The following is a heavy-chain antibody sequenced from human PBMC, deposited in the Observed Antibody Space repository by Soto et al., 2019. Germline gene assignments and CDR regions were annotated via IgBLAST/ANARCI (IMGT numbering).Heavy chain of an antibody. J-gene: IGHJ6*02. V-gene: IGHV1-69*06. CDR3: ARGVVPAAGAAPHYFHYGVDV. CDR1: GDTFKKFA. CDR2: IIPLVGTT. Sequence: QVQRVQSGPEVQKPGSSVKVSCKTSGDTFKKFAISWVRQAPGQGPEWSGGIIPLVGTTKYTQKFQGRVTFTADKATGTAYMELTSLMSEDTATYFCARGVVPAAGAAPHYFHYGVDVWGQGPTVTVSS. D-gene: IGHD2-2*01.